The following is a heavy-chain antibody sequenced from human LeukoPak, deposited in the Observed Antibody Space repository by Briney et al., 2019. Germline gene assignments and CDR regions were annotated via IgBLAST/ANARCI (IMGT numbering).Heavy chain of an antibody. D-gene: IGHD4-17*01. Sequence: GESLKISCKGSGYSFASYWIGWVRQMPGKGLEWMGIIYPGDSDTRYSPSFQGQVTISADKSISTAYLQWSSLKASDTAVYYCARLPAVTTEPFDYWGQGTLVTVSS. CDR3: ARLPAVTTEPFDY. V-gene: IGHV5-51*01. J-gene: IGHJ4*02. CDR1: GYSFASYW. CDR2: IYPGDSDT.